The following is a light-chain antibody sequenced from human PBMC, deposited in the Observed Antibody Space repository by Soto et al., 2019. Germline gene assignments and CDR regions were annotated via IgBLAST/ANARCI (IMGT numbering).Light chain of an antibody. CDR2: EVT. J-gene: IGLJ1*01. Sequence: QSVLTQPPSASGSPGQSVTISCIGTSSDVGRYNYVSWYQHHPGKAPKLIIYEVTKRPSGVPDRFSGSKSGNTASLTVSGLQADDEADYYCNSYVGSNNYVFGPGTKSPS. V-gene: IGLV2-8*01. CDR1: SSDVGRYNY. CDR3: NSYVGSNNYV.